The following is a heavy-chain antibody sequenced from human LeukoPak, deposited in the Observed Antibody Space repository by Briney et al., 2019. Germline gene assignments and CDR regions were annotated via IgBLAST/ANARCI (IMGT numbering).Heavy chain of an antibody. CDR1: GYTFTSYY. CDR3: ARDNSVGDNAWWFDP. D-gene: IGHD1-26*01. J-gene: IGHJ5*02. CDR2: INPTGGST. V-gene: IGHV1-46*01. Sequence: WASVKVSCKASGYTFTSYYMHWVRQAPGQGLEWMGLINPTGGSTGYAQKFQGRVTMTRDMSTSTDYMELSSLRSEDTAIYYCARDNSVGDNAWWFDPWGQGTLDTVSS.